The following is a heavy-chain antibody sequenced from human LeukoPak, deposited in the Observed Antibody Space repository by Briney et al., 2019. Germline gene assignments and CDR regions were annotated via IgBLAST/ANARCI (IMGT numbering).Heavy chain of an antibody. CDR1: GYTFTSYS. CDR2: VSAYNGDT. CDR3: ARGLLTYYDFWSGYSNLDY. V-gene: IGHV1-18*01. J-gene: IGHJ4*02. D-gene: IGHD3-3*01. Sequence: GASVKVSCKASGYTFTSYSISWVRQAPGQGLEWMGWVSAYNGDTNYAQKLQGRVTMTTDTSTSTAYMELRSLRSDDTAVYYCARGLLTYYDFWSGYSNLDYWGQGTLVTVSS.